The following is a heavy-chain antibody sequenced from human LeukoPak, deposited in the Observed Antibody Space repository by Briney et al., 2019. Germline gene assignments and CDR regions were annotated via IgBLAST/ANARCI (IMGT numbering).Heavy chain of an antibody. D-gene: IGHD2-21*02. CDR1: GYTFTSYG. V-gene: IGHV1-69*13. CDR3: ARMVTATSLYFDY. Sequence: SVKVSCKASGYTFTSYGISWVRQAPGQGLEWMGGIILILGTTNYAQNFQGRVTITADESTSTAYMELSSLRSEDTAVYYCARMVTATSLYFDYWGQGTLVTVSS. CDR2: IILILGTT. J-gene: IGHJ4*02.